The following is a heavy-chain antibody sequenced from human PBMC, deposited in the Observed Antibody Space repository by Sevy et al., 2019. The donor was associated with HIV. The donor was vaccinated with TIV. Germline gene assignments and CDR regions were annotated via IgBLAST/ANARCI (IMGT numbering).Heavy chain of an antibody. CDR1: GFTFSNAW. D-gene: IGHD3-3*01. J-gene: IGHJ4*02. V-gene: IGHV3-15*01. Sequence: GGSLRLSCAASGFTFSNAWMSWVRHAPGKGLEWVGRIKSKTDGGTTDYAAPVKGRFTISRDDSKNTLYLQMNSLKTEDTAVYYCSTRYYDFWFFDYWGQGTLVTVSS. CDR3: STRYYDFWFFDY. CDR2: IKSKTDGGTT.